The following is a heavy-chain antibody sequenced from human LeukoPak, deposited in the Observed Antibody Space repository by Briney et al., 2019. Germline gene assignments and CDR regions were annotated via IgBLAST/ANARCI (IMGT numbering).Heavy chain of an antibody. CDR2: INPSGGST. CDR3: ARDHFGYSGYVLHYNWFDP. J-gene: IGHJ5*02. V-gene: IGHV1-46*01. CDR1: GYTFTSYY. Sequence: ASVKVSCKASGYTFTSYYMHWVRQAPGQGLEWMGIINPSGGSTSYAQKFQGRVTMTRDTSTSTVYMELSSLRSEDTAVYYCARDHFGYSGYVLHYNWFDPWGQGTLVTVSS. D-gene: IGHD5-12*01.